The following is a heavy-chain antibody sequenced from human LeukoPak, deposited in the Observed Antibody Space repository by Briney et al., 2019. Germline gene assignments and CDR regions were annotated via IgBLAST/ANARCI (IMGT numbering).Heavy chain of an antibody. J-gene: IGHJ4*02. CDR1: VSTFSSYG. V-gene: IGHV3-30*02. CDR3: ASAIQGN. CDR2: IRYDGINK. Sequence: GGSLRLSCAASVSTFSSYGMHWVRQAPGKGLEWVAFIRYDGINKYYADSVKGRFTISRDNSKNTLYLQMNSLRAEDTAVYYCASAIQGNWGQGTLVTVSS.